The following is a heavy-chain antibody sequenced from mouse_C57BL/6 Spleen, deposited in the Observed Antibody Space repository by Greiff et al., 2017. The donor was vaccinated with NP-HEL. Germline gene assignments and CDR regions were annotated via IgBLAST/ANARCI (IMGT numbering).Heavy chain of an antibody. J-gene: IGHJ2*01. CDR1: GFNIKDDY. CDR2: IDPENGDT. CDR3: TTQVLGY. V-gene: IGHV14-4*01. Sequence: VQLKQSGAELVRPGASVKLSCTASGFNIKDDYMHWVKQRPEQGLEWIGWIDPENGDTEYASKFQGKATITADTSSNTAYLQLSSLTSEDTAVYYCTTQVLGYWGQGTTLTVSS.